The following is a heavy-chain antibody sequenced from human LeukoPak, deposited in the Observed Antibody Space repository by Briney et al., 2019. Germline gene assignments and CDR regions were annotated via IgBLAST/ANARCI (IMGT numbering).Heavy chain of an antibody. D-gene: IGHD3-10*01. CDR2: ISSSSYI. J-gene: IGHJ3*02. Sequence: GGSLRLSCAASGFTFSSYSMNWVRQAPGKGLEWVSSISSSSYIYYADSVKGRFTISRDNAKNSLYLQMNSLRAEDTAVYYCAREGYYGSGSYYRPSDAFDIWGQGTMVTVSS. V-gene: IGHV3-21*01. CDR3: AREGYYGSGSYYRPSDAFDI. CDR1: GFTFSSYS.